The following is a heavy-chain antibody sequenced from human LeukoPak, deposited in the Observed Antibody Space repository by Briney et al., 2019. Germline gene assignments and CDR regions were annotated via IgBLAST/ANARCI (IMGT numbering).Heavy chain of an antibody. CDR3: AKMPVSYSSGWSNFDY. J-gene: IGHJ4*02. Sequence: GGSLRLSCAASGFTFSSYALSWVRQAPGKGLEWVSGISGSGGSTYYADSVKGRLTISRDNSKNTLYLQMNSLRAEDTAVYYCAKMPVSYSSGWSNFDYWGQGNLVTVSS. CDR1: GFTFSSYA. D-gene: IGHD6-19*01. CDR2: ISGSGGST. V-gene: IGHV3-23*01.